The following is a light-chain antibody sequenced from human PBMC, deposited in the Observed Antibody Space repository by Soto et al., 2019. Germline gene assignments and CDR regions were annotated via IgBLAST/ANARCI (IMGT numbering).Light chain of an antibody. CDR3: QQRFT. CDR1: QSVSSY. V-gene: IGKV3-11*01. Sequence: EIVLTQSPATLSLSPGERATLSCRASQSVSSYLAWYQQKPGQAPRLLIYDASNRATSIPARFSGSGSGTDFTLTISSLEPEDFAVYYCQQRFTFGPGTKVDIK. CDR2: DAS. J-gene: IGKJ3*01.